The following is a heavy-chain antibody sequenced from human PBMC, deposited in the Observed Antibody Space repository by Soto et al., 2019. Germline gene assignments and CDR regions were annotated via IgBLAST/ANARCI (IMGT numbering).Heavy chain of an antibody. V-gene: IGHV1-69*13. CDR3: ARVPLWFGELIYYGMDV. Sequence: SVKVSCKASGGTFSSYAISWVRQAPGQGLEWMGGIIPIFGTANYAQKFQGRVTITADESTSTANMELSSLRSEDTAVYYCARVPLWFGELIYYGMDVWGQGTTVTVSS. CDR2: IIPIFGTA. D-gene: IGHD3-10*01. CDR1: GGTFSSYA. J-gene: IGHJ6*02.